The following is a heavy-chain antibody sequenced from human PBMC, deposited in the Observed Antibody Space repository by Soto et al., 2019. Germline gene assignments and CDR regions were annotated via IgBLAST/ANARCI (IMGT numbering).Heavy chain of an antibody. CDR3: ARYTSTYHIAY. CDR2: TYYRSKWYA. D-gene: IGHD6-13*01. Sequence: PSQTLSLTCAISGDSVSSNSAAWNRIRQSPSRGLEWLGRTYYRSKWYADYAVSVKSRITINADTSKNQFSLQLDSVTPEDTAVYYCARYTSTYHIAYWGQGTLVTVSS. J-gene: IGHJ4*02. V-gene: IGHV6-1*01. CDR1: GDSVSSNSAA.